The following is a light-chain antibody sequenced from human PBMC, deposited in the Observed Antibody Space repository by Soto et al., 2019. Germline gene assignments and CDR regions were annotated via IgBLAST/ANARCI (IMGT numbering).Light chain of an antibody. V-gene: IGKV1-5*01. CDR2: DAS. CDR3: KQYSTYSSLT. CDR1: QRINKW. Sequence: DIQMTQSPSTLSASIGDRVTITSRASQRINKWLAWHQQKPGKAPTLLIYDASSLQGAFPPRFGVSASGTEFTLTMRSLPHDDIATYYCKQYSTYSSLTFGEGPKVDI. J-gene: IGKJ1*01.